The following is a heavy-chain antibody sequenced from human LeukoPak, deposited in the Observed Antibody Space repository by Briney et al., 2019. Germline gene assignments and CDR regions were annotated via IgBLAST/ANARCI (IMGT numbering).Heavy chain of an antibody. V-gene: IGHV4-61*02. CDR1: GDSISSGFYY. J-gene: IGHJ6*03. Sequence: SETLSLTCTVSGDSISSGFYYWSWIRQPAGKGLEWIGRIYSSGSTNYNPSLKSRVTISVDTSKNQFSLTLSSVTAADTAVYYCARENTYYYYMDVWGKGTTVTISS. CDR2: IYSSGST. CDR3: ARENTYYYYMDV.